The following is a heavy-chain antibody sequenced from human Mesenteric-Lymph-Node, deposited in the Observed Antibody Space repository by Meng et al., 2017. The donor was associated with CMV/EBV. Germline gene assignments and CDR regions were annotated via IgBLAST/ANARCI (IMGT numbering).Heavy chain of an antibody. CDR2: ISDSGGST. CDR1: GFTFSSYA. J-gene: IGHJ4*02. D-gene: IGHD2-2*01. Sequence: GGSLRLSCAASGFTFSSYAMSWVRQAPGKGLEWVSAISDSGGSTYYADSVKGRFTISRDNSKNTLYLQMNSLRVEDTAVYYCAKSDCSSATCYTVYFDYWGQGTLVTVSS. CDR3: AKSDCSSATCYTVYFDY. V-gene: IGHV3-23*01.